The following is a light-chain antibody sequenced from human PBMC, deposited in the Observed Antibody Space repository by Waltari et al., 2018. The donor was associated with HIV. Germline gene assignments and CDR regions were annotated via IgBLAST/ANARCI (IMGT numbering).Light chain of an antibody. CDR1: SSAAGSSNV. J-gene: IGLJ3*02. CDR3: CSYTGSTTWV. CDR2: EDN. V-gene: IGLV2-23*01. Sequence: QSALTQPASVSGSPGHSITISRTGTSSAAGSSNVVSWYQQHPGKAPKLMIYEDNKRPSGVSYRFSGSKSGNTASLTISGLQAEDEADYYCCSYTGSTTWVFGGGTKLTVL.